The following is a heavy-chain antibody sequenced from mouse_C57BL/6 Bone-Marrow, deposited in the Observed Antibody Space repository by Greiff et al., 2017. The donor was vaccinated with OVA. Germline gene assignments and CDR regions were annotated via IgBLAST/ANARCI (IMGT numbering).Heavy chain of an antibody. CDR2: IYPGSGST. J-gene: IGHJ4*01. V-gene: IGHV1-55*01. Sequence: QVQLQQSGAELLKPGASVKMSCKASGYTFTSYWITWVKQRPGQGLEWIGDIYPGSGSTNYNEKFKSKATLTVDTSSSTAYMQLSSLTSEDSAVYYCARSPYDYDEGYYAMDYWGQGTSVTVSS. CDR3: ARSPYDYDEGYYAMDY. D-gene: IGHD2-4*01. CDR1: GYTFTSYW.